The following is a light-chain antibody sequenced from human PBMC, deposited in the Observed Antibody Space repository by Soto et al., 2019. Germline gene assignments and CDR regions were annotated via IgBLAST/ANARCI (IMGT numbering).Light chain of an antibody. CDR3: MQGLQDLT. V-gene: IGKV2-28*01. CDR2: MGS. J-gene: IGKJ5*01. CDR1: QILLYSNGYNY. Sequence: EIVMTQSPLSLPVTPGESASISCRSIQILLYSNGYNYLDWYLQKPGQSPQLLIYMGSNRASGVPERFSGSGSGTHFTLKISRVEAEDVGIYYCMQGLQDLTFGQGTRLEIK.